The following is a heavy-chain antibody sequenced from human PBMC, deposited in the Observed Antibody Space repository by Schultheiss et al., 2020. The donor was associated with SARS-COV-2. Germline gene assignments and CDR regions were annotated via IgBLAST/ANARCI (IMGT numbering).Heavy chain of an antibody. CDR3: ARDLRGAATVTTIDY. D-gene: IGHD4-11*01. J-gene: IGHJ4*02. V-gene: IGHV3-48*01. Sequence: GGSLRLSCAASGFTFSNAWMSWVRQAPGKGLEWVSYISSSSSTIYYADSVKGRFTISRDNSKNTLYLQMNSLRAEDTAVYYCARDLRGAATVTTIDYWGQGTLVTVSS. CDR2: ISSSSSTI. CDR1: GFTFSNAW.